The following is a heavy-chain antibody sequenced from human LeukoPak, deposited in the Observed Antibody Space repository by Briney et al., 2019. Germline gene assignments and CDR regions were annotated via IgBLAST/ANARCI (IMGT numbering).Heavy chain of an antibody. CDR1: GGSISSGAYY. V-gene: IGHV4-31*03. CDR3: ARLVGATYFDY. J-gene: IGHJ4*02. Sequence: PSETLSLTCTVSGGSISSGAYYWNWIRQHPGKGLEWIGYIYYSGTTHYNPSLESRVSISRDTSKNQFSLKLSSVTAADTAVYYCARLVGATYFDYWGQGTLVTVSS. D-gene: IGHD1-26*01. CDR2: IYYSGTT.